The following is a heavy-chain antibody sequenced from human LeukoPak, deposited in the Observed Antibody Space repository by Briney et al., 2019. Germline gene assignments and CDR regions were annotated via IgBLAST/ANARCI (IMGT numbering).Heavy chain of an antibody. CDR2: ISGDGGST. CDR3: AKDFTVIAARPSVDY. Sequence: GGSLRLSCAASGFTFDDYAMHWVRQAPGKGLEWVSLISGDGGSTYYADSVKGRFTISRDNSKNSLYLQMNSLRTEDTALYYRAKDFTVIAARPSVDYWGQGTLVTVSS. V-gene: IGHV3-43*02. J-gene: IGHJ4*02. D-gene: IGHD6-6*01. CDR1: GFTFDDYA.